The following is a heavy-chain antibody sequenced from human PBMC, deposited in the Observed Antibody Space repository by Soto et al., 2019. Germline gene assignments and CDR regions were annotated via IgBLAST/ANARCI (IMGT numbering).Heavy chain of an antibody. CDR1: GYPFTSNG. J-gene: IGHJ4*02. Sequence: GASVKVSCKTSGYPFTSNGLSWVRRAPGQGLEWMGWISPHNGNAKYAQKFQDRVTMTADTAASTVYMELRSLRSDDSAVFYCARDRSGWYDFWGQGTLVTVSS. V-gene: IGHV1-18*01. CDR2: ISPHNGNA. CDR3: ARDRSGWYDF. D-gene: IGHD6-19*01.